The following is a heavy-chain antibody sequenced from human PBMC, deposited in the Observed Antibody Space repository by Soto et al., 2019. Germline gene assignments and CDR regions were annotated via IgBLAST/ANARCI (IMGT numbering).Heavy chain of an antibody. J-gene: IGHJ3*02. Sequence: ASVKVSCKASGGTFSSYTISWVRQAPGQGLEWMGRIIPILGIANYAQKFQGRVKITADKSTSTAYMELSSLRSEAMAVYYCARVQEMVRGDAFDIWGQGTMVTVSS. CDR1: GGTFSSYT. CDR3: ARVQEMVRGDAFDI. D-gene: IGHD3-10*01. V-gene: IGHV1-69*02. CDR2: IIPILGIA.